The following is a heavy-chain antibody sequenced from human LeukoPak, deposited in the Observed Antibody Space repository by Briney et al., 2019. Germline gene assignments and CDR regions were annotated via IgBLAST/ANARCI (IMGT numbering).Heavy chain of an antibody. CDR2: INPNSGGT. Sequence: ASVKVSCKASGYTFTGYYMHWVRPAPGQGLEWMGWINPNSGGTNYAQKCQGRVTMTSDTSISTAYVELSRLRSDDRAVYCCAREGDIVVVPAAPVPFDPWGQGTLVTVCS. CDR3: AREGDIVVVPAAPVPFDP. CDR1: GYTFTGYY. J-gene: IGHJ5*02. D-gene: IGHD2-2*01. V-gene: IGHV1-2*02.